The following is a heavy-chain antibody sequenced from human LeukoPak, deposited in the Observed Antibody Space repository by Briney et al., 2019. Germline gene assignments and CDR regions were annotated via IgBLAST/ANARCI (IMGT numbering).Heavy chain of an antibody. CDR2: IYYSGST. D-gene: IGHD2-2*01. V-gene: IGHV4-61*08. J-gene: IGHJ4*02. Sequence: SETLSLTCTVSGGSISSGGYYWSWIRQHPGKGLEWIGYIYYSGSTNYNPSLKSRVTISADTSKNQFSLKLSSVTAADTAVYYCARSIYQLLRFDYWGQGTLVTVSS. CDR1: GGSISSGGYY. CDR3: ARSIYQLLRFDY.